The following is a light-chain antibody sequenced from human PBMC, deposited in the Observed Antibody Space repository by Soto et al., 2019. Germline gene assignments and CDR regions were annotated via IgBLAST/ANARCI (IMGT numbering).Light chain of an antibody. CDR3: QQYGSSPT. V-gene: IGKV3-20*01. CDR2: DVS. CDR1: QSVSSNY. Sequence: DTVLTQSPGTLSLSPGERATLSCRSSQSVSSNYLAWYQQKPDQAPRLVIYDVSGRATGIPDRFSGSGSGTAFTLTISRLEPEDSAVYYCQQYGSSPTFGQGTKVEIK. J-gene: IGKJ1*01.